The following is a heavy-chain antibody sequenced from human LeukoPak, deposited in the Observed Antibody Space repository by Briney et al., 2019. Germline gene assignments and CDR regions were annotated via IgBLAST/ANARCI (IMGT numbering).Heavy chain of an antibody. CDR1: GYTFTSYG. J-gene: IGHJ4*02. Sequence: ASVKVSCKASGYTFTSYGISWVRQAPGQGLEWMVWISAYNGNTNYAQKLQGRVTMTTDTSTGTAYMELRSLRSDDTAVYYCARDDSSGYHPFWDYWGQGTLVTVSS. V-gene: IGHV1-18*01. D-gene: IGHD3-22*01. CDR3: ARDDSSGYHPFWDY. CDR2: ISAYNGNT.